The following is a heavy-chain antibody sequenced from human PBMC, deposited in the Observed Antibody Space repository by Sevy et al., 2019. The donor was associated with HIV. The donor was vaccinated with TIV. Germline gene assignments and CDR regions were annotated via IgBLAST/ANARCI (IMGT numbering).Heavy chain of an antibody. CDR1: GDSLTELS. D-gene: IGHD1-1*01. Sequence: ASVKVSCKVSGDSLTELSMFWVRQAPGKGLEWMGGFDPQHGRTIYAQKFEARVTMTEDKSAETAYMELTSLKFEDTAVYFCATTRTERNWYGEIFYYYYAMDVWGQGTSVTVSS. CDR3: ATTRTERNWYGEIFYYYYAMDV. J-gene: IGHJ6*02. CDR2: FDPQHGRT. V-gene: IGHV1-24*01.